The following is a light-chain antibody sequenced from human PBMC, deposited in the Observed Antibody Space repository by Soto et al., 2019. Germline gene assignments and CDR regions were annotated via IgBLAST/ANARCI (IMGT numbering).Light chain of an antibody. CDR1: SSXVGGYNY. CDR3: SSYAGSNNLV. Sequence: QSALTQPPSASGSPGQSVTISCXGTSSXVGGYNYVSWYQQHPGKAPKLMIYEVNKRPSGVPDRFSGSKSGNTASLTVSGLQAEDEADYYCSSYAGSNNLVFGGGTKLTVL. CDR2: EVN. V-gene: IGLV2-8*01. J-gene: IGLJ2*01.